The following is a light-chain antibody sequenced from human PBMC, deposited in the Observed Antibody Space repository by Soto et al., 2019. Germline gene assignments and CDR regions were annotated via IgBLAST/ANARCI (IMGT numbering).Light chain of an antibody. V-gene: IGKV1-12*01. CDR2: TTS. J-gene: IGKJ1*01. CDR1: QDIGGR. CDR3: QQSYNTTWT. Sequence: DIQMTQSPSSVSASVGDRITITCRASQDIGGRLAWFQQKPGKAPKLLIYTTSSLQSGVPSRFSGSGSETDFTLTISSLQPEDFATYSCQQSYNTTWTFGQGTKVDI.